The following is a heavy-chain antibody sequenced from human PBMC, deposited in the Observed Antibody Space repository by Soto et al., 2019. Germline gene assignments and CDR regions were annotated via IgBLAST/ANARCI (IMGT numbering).Heavy chain of an antibody. Sequence: GGSLRLSCAASGFAVSANYVSWVRQAPGKGLEWVSLIYTDGTTYYADSVKGRFTFSRDNSKNSLYLQMNSLRAEDTAVYYCTRVSSPLPDNFFDPSGTGTLVTVSS. D-gene: IGHD6-6*01. CDR3: TRVSSPLPDNFFDP. CDR1: GFAVSANY. V-gene: IGHV3-53*01. CDR2: IYTDGTT. J-gene: IGHJ5*02.